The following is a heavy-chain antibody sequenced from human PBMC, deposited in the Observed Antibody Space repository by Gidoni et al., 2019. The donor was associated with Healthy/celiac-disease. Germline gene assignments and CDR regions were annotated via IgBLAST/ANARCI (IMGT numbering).Heavy chain of an antibody. V-gene: IGHV3-15*01. CDR3: TTDYWVTMVQGVIITNWFDP. D-gene: IGHD3-10*01. CDR2: IKSKTDGGTT. Sequence: EVQLVESGGGLVKPGGSLRLSCAASGFAFSNAWMSWVRQAPGKGLEWVGRIKSKTDGGTTDYAAPVKGRFTISRDDSKNTLYLQMNSLKTEDTAVYYCTTDYWVTMVQGVIITNWFDPWGQGTLVTVSS. CDR1: GFAFSNAW. J-gene: IGHJ5*02.